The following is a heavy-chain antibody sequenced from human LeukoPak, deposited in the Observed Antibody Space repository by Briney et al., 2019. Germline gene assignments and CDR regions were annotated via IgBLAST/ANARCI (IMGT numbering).Heavy chain of an antibody. CDR3: ARGYYYDSRTYYFDY. D-gene: IGHD3-22*01. CDR2: IYYSGST. V-gene: IGHV4-59*01. J-gene: IGHJ4*02. Sequence: SETLSLTCTVSGGSISSYYWSWIRQPPGKGLEWIGYIYYSGSTNYNPSLKSRVTISVDTSKNQFSLKLSSVTAADTAVYYCARGYYYDSRTYYFDYWGQGTLVTVSS. CDR1: GGSISSYY.